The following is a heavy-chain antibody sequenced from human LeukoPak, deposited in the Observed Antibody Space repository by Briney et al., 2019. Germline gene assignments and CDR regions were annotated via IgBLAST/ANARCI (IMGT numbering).Heavy chain of an antibody. CDR2: ITGSGGDT. D-gene: IGHD3-10*01. J-gene: IGHJ4*02. CDR3: AKESGSAYDY. V-gene: IGHV3-23*01. Sequence: TGGSLRLSCAASGFTFSSRAMSWVRQAPGQGLEWVSAITGSGGDTYYADSVRGRFTISRDNSRNTLYLQMNSLRAEDTAVYYCAKESGSAYDYWGQGALVTVSS. CDR1: GFTFSSRA.